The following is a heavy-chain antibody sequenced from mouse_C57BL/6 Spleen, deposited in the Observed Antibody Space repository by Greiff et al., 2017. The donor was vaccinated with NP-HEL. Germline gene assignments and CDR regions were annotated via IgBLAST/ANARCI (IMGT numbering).Heavy chain of an antibody. D-gene: IGHD2-4*01. CDR2: ISDGGSYT. J-gene: IGHJ3*01. CDR3: AIDDYDYDGAY. CDR1: GFTFSSYA. Sequence: EVQRVESGGGLVKPGGSLKLSCAASGFTFSSYAMSWVRQTPEKRLEWVATISDGGSYTYYPDNVKGRFTISRDNAKNNLYLQMSHLKSEATAMYYCAIDDYDYDGAYWGQGTLVTVSA. V-gene: IGHV5-4*01.